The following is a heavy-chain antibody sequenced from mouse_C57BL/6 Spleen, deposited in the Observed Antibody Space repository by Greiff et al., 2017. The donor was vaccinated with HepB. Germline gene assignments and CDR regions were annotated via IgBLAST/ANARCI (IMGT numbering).Heavy chain of an antibody. CDR3: ARSPGSSYRYFDV. V-gene: IGHV1-42*01. Sequence: DVKLVESGPELVKPGASVKISCKASGYSFTGYYMNWVKQSPEKSLEWIGEINPSTGGTTYNQKFKAKATLTVDKSSSKAYMQLKSLTSEDSAVYYCARSPGSSYRYFDVWGTGTTVTVSS. D-gene: IGHD1-1*01. CDR1: GYSFTGYY. CDR2: INPSTGGT. J-gene: IGHJ1*03.